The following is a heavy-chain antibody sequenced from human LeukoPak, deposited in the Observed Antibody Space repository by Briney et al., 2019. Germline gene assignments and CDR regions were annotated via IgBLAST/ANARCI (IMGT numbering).Heavy chain of an antibody. Sequence: AASVKVSCKASGGTFSSYAISWVRQAPGQGLEWMGGIIPIFGTANYAQKFQGRVTITADESTSTAYMELSSLRSEDTAVYYCARVLGWNYYFDYWGQGTLVTVSS. V-gene: IGHV1-69*01. D-gene: IGHD1-7*01. CDR1: GGTFSSYA. J-gene: IGHJ4*02. CDR2: IIPIFGTA. CDR3: ARVLGWNYYFDY.